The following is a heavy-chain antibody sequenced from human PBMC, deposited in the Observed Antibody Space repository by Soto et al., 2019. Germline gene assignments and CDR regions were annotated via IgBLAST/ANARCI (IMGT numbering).Heavy chain of an antibody. D-gene: IGHD6-13*01. J-gene: IGHJ6*02. Sequence: SETLSLTCTVSGGSISSYYWSWIRQPPGKGLEWIGYIYYSGSTNYNPSLKSRVTISVDTSKNQFSLKLSSVTAADTAVYYCARFNRIAAAGTDYYYGMDVWGQGTKVTVSS. CDR3: ARFNRIAAAGTDYYYGMDV. CDR2: IYYSGST. V-gene: IGHV4-59*01. CDR1: GGSISSYY.